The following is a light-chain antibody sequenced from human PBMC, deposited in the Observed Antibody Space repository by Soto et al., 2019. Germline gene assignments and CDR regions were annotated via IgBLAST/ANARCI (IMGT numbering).Light chain of an antibody. CDR3: SSYTSSSTPYV. CDR1: SSDVGGYNY. CDR2: DVT. V-gene: IGLV2-14*01. Sequence: QSVLTQPASVSGSPGQSITISCTGTSSDVGGYNYVSWYQQHPVKAPNLMIYDVTNRPSWVSDRFSGSKSGNTASLTISGLQAEDEADYYCSSYTSSSTPYVFGTGTKVT. J-gene: IGLJ1*01.